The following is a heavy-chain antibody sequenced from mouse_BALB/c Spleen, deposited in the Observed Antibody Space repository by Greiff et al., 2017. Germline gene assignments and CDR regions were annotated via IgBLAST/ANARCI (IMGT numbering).Heavy chain of an antibody. CDR2: INSNGGST. CDR3: ASRDYLYAMDY. V-gene: IGHV5-6-2*01. J-gene: IGHJ4*01. CDR1: GFTFSSYY. Sequence: EVQLVESGGGLVKLGGSLKLSCAASGFTFSSYYMSWVRQTPEKRLELVAAINSNGGSTYYPDTVKGRFTISRDNAKNTLYLQMSSLKSEDTALYYCASRDYLYAMDYWGQGTSVTVSS. D-gene: IGHD2-4*01.